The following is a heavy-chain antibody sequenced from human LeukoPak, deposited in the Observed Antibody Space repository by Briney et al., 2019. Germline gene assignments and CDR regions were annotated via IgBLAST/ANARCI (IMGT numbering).Heavy chain of an antibody. V-gene: IGHV3-30*04. CDR3: ARGSTNYHDSSGYYRY. Sequence: PGGSLRLSCAASGFTFSSYVMHWVRQAPGKGLERVAVMSYDGSNKNYVDSVKGRFTISRDNSKNTLYLQMNSLRAEDTAVYYCARGSTNYHDSSGYYRYWGQGTLVTVSS. J-gene: IGHJ4*02. D-gene: IGHD3-22*01. CDR1: GFTFSSYV. CDR2: MSYDGSNK.